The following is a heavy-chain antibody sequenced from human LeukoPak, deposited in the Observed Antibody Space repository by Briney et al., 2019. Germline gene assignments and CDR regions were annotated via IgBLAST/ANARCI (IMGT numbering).Heavy chain of an antibody. CDR2: IRSKAYGGTT. CDR1: GFTFGDYA. Sequence: SGGSLRLSCTASGFTFGDYAMSWVRQAPGKGLEWVGSIRSKAYGGTTEYAASVKGRFTISRDDSKSIAYLQMNSLKTEDTAVYYCTRDTAAAANWFDPWGQGTLVTVSS. V-gene: IGHV3-49*04. J-gene: IGHJ5*02. CDR3: TRDTAAAANWFDP. D-gene: IGHD6-13*01.